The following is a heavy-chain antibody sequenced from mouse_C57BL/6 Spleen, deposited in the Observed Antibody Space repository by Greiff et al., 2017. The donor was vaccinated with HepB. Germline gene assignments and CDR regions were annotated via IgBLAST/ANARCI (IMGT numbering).Heavy chain of an antibody. V-gene: IGHV5-4*01. Sequence: DVMLVESGGGLVKPGGSLKLSCAASGFTFSSYAMSWVRQTPEKRLEWVATISDGGSYTYYPDNVKGRFTISRDNAKNNLYLQMSHLKSEDTAMYYCARDNGNSSMDYWGQGTSVTVSS. J-gene: IGHJ4*01. D-gene: IGHD2-1*01. CDR2: ISDGGSYT. CDR3: ARDNGNSSMDY. CDR1: GFTFSSYA.